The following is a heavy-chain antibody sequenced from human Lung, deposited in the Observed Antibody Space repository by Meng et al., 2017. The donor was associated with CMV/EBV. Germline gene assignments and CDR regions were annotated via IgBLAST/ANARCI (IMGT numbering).Heavy chain of an antibody. CDR3: ALFTRSWFDP. V-gene: IGHV2-5*02. D-gene: IGHD2-2*01. CDR1: GFSLSTSEVG. J-gene: IGHJ5*02. CDR2: IYWDDDK. Sequence: QFTLQESGPTLVKPTQTLTLTCPFSGFSLSTSEVGVGWIRQPPGKALEWLAVIYWDDDKRYSPSLKSRLTITKDTSKNQVVLTLTNMDPVDTATYYCALFTRSWFDPWGQGTLVTVSS.